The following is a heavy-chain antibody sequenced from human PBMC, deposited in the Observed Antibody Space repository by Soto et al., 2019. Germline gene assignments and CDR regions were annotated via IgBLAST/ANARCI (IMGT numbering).Heavy chain of an antibody. CDR2: IIPILGTG. CDR1: GGRISNYA. CDR3: ARGGPLRDTDFWSGYGLDS. Sequence: QVQLVQSGAEVKRPGSSVKVSCQASGGRISNYAINWVRLAPGQGLEWMGGIIPILGTGNYAQKFRGRVTISADESMTAAYMELSTLRSDDTAVYYCARGGPLRDTDFWSGYGLDSWGQGTLVTVSS. J-gene: IGHJ5*01. V-gene: IGHV1-69*01. D-gene: IGHD3-3*01.